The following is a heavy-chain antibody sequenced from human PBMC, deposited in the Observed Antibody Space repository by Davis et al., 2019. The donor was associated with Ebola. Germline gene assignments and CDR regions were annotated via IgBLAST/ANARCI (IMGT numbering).Heavy chain of an antibody. D-gene: IGHD6-13*01. CDR3: ARDLGIAAAHLLIYYYYSMDV. Sequence: SVKVSCKASGGTFSSYAISWVRQAPGQGLEWMGGIIPIFGTANYAQKFQGRVTITADESTSTAYMELSSLRSEDTAVYYCARDLGIAAAHLLIYYYYSMDVWGQGTTVTVSS. CDR1: GGTFSSYA. V-gene: IGHV1-69*13. CDR2: IIPIFGTA. J-gene: IGHJ6*02.